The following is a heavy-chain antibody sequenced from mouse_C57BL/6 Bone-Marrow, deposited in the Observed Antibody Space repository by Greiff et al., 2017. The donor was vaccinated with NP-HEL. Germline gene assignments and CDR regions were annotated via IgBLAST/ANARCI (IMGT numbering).Heavy chain of an antibody. CDR1: GYAFSSSW. Sequence: QVQLQQSGPELVKPGASVKISCKASGYAFSSSWMNWVKQRPGKGLVWIGRIYPGDGDTNYNGKFKGKATLTADKSSSTAYMQLSSLTSEDSAVYFCATEYYYGSSPWFAYWGQGTLVTVSA. D-gene: IGHD1-1*01. CDR2: IYPGDGDT. J-gene: IGHJ3*01. V-gene: IGHV1-82*01. CDR3: ATEYYYGSSPWFAY.